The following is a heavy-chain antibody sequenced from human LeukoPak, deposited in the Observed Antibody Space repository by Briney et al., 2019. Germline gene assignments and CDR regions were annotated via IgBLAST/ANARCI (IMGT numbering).Heavy chain of an antibody. CDR2: IILIFGTA. CDR3: ARDGVVVVPAAPYNWFDP. CDR1: GGTSRIFA. J-gene: IGHJ5*02. Sequence: SVRVSCEASGGTSRIFAISWVRPAPGQGLEWMGRIILIFGTANSAQKFQGRVTVTTDESTSTAYMELGRRRPENPAVYYCARDGVVVVPAAPYNWFDPWGQGTLVTVSS. D-gene: IGHD2-2*01. V-gene: IGHV1-69*05.